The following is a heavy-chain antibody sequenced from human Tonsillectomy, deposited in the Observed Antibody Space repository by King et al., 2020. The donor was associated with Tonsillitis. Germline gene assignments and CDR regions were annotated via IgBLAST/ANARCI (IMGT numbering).Heavy chain of an antibody. CDR3: ARDTSFDWYFDL. Sequence: VQLMESGGGLVQPGGSLRLSCAASVFNFNNYGMNWVRQAPGKGLEWISYIRNNSNTIYYADSVKGRFTISRDNAKNSLFLQMNSLRAEDTAIYYCARDTSFDWYFDLWGRGTLVTVSS. CDR2: IRNNSNTI. V-gene: IGHV3-48*04. J-gene: IGHJ2*01. CDR1: VFNFNNYG.